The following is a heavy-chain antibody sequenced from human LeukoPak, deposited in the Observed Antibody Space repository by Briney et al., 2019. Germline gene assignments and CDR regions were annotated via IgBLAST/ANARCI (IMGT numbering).Heavy chain of an antibody. D-gene: IGHD3-16*01. J-gene: IGHJ4*02. V-gene: IGHV1-24*01. CDR2: FDPEDGET. CDR3: ARDNDSRDPPHFDY. Sequence: ASVKVSCKVSGYTLTELSMHWVRQAPGKGLEWMGGFDPEDGETIYAQKFQGRVTITADKSTRTAYMELSSLRSEDTAVYYCARDNDSRDPPHFDYWGQGTLVTASS. CDR1: GYTLTELS.